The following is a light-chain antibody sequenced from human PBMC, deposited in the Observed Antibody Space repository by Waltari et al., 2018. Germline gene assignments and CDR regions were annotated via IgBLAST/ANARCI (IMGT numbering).Light chain of an antibody. V-gene: IGKV3-20*01. CDR1: ETVPAGY. CDR2: GVS. CDR3: QQYGSSPWT. Sequence: VLTQSPGTLSLSPGERATLSCRASETVPAGYLAWYQQNPGQSPRLLIYGVSIRATDIPDRFSGSESGTDFTLTVSRLEPEDFAVYYCQQYGSSPWTFGQGTRVEI. J-gene: IGKJ1*01.